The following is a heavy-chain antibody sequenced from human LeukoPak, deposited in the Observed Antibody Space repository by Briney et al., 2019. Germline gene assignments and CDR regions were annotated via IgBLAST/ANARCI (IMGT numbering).Heavy chain of an antibody. CDR1: NGPITSTKW. J-gene: IGHJ3*02. D-gene: IGHD2-21*01. Sequence: KPSGTLSLTCTVSNGPITSTKWWSWVRQPPGKGLGWIGEISHTGSTNYNPSFNSRVTMSVDKSKNQFSLILKSVTAADTALYYCASSSLVVVVTYGFDIWGRGTAVTVSS. CDR3: ASSSLVVVVTYGFDI. CDR2: ISHTGST. V-gene: IGHV4-4*02.